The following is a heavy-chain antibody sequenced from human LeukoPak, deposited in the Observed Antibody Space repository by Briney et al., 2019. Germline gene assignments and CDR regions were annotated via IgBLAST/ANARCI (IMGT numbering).Heavy chain of an antibody. Sequence: PSETLSLTCTVSGYSISSGYYWGWIRQPPGKGLEWIGSIYHSGSTYYNPSLKSRVTISVDTSKNQFSLKLSSVTAADTAVYYCARVYYGSGSPDADYWGQGTLVTVSS. CDR1: GYSISSGYY. J-gene: IGHJ4*02. V-gene: IGHV4-38-2*02. D-gene: IGHD3-10*01. CDR2: IYHSGST. CDR3: ARVYYGSGSPDADY.